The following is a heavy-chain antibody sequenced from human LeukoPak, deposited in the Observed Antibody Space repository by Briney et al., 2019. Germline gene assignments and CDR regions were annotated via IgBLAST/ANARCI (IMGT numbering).Heavy chain of an antibody. CDR3: AKPWGGSIVVVPAAILDY. Sequence: GGSLRLSCAASGFTFSTYAMSWVRQAPGKGLEWVSGISCSGGSTYYADSVKGRFTISRDNSKNTLYLQMNSLRAADTAVYYCAKPWGGSIVVVPAAILDYWGQGTLVTVSS. CDR1: GFTFSTYA. CDR2: ISCSGGST. D-gene: IGHD2-2*01. J-gene: IGHJ4*02. V-gene: IGHV3-23*01.